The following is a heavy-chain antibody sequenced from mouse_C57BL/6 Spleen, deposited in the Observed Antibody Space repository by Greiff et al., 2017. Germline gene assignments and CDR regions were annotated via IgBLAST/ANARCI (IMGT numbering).Heavy chain of an antibody. CDR3: ASTYYYGSSYGYFDY. CDR2: INPNYGTT. V-gene: IGHV1-39*01. D-gene: IGHD1-1*01. J-gene: IGHJ2*01. CDR1: GYSFTDYN. Sequence: SGPELVKPGASVKISCKASGYSFTDYNMNWVKQSNGKSLEWIGVINPNYGTTSYNQKFKGKATLTVDQSSSTAYMQLNSLTSEDSAVYYCASTYYYGSSYGYFDYWGQGTTLTVSS.